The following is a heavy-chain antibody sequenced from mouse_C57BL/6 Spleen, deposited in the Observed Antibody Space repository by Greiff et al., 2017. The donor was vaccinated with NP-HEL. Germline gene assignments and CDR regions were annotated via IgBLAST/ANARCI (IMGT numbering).Heavy chain of an antibody. CDR2: INPNYGTT. V-gene: IGHV1-39*01. CDR1: GYSFTDYN. Sequence: VQLQQSGPELVKPGASVKISCKASGYSFTDYNMNWVKQSNGKSLEWIGVINPNYGTTSYIQKFKGKATLTVDQSSSTAYLQLNSLTSEDSAVYYCAAGYDGDWYFDVWGTGTTVTVSS. CDR3: AAGYDGDWYFDV. J-gene: IGHJ1*03. D-gene: IGHD2-2*01.